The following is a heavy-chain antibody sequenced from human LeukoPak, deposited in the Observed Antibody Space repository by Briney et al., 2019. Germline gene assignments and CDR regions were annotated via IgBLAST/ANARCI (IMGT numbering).Heavy chain of an antibody. Sequence: SETLSLTCTVSGGSITSSSYYWGWIRQPPGKGLEWIGTIYYSGSTYYNPSLKSRVAISIDTSKNQFSLRLSSVTSADTAVYYGGSPAINIFGQQSAPLYYWGQGTLVTVSS. V-gene: IGHV4-39*01. CDR2: IYYSGST. CDR1: GGSITSSSYY. J-gene: IGHJ4*02. D-gene: IGHD3-3*02. CDR3: GSPAINIFGQQSAPLYY.